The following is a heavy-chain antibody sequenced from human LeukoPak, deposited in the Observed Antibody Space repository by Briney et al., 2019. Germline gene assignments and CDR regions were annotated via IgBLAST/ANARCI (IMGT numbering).Heavy chain of an antibody. CDR2: INHSGST. V-gene: IGHV4-34*01. CDR1: GGSFSGYY. CDR3: ARRPNSSSWYTSKKNWFDP. Sequence: SETLSLTCAVYGGSFSGYYWSWIRQPPGKGLEWIGEINHSGSTNYNPSLKSRVTISVDTSKNQFSLKLSSVTAADTAVYYCARRPNSSSWYTSKKNWFDPWGQGTLVTVSS. J-gene: IGHJ5*02. D-gene: IGHD6-13*01.